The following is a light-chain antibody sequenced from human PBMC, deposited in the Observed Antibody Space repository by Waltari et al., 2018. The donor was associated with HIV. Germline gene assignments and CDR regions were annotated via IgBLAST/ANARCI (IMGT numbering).Light chain of an antibody. V-gene: IGLV1-40*01. J-gene: IGLJ1*01. CDR2: KND. CDR3: QSHDSTLSAYV. Sequence: QSMLTQPPSVSGAPGQRVTISCTGSSSNIGAGYDVHWYQQLPGAAPKLLIYKNDKRPSGIPDRFSGSKSGTSASLAITGLQAEDEADYYCQSHDSTLSAYVFGTGTKVTVL. CDR1: SSNIGAGYD.